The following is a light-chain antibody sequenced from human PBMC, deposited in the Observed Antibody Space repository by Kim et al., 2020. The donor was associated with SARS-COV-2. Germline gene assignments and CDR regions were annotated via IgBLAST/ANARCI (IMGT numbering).Light chain of an antibody. CDR1: SGHSSYI. CDR3: ETWDSIPVV. J-gene: IGLJ2*01. CDR2: LEGSGSY. Sequence: QPVLTQSSSASASLGSSVKLTCTLSSGHSSYIIAWHQQQPGKAPRYLMKLEGSGSYNKGSGVPDRFSGSSSGADRYLTISNLQSEDEADYYCETWDSIPVVFGGGTQLTVL. V-gene: IGLV4-60*03.